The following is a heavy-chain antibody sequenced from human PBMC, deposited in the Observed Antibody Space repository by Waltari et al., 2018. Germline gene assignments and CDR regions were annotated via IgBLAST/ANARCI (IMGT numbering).Heavy chain of an antibody. CDR3: ARGALSGVPDL. D-gene: IGHD3-10*01. CDR2: IKPDGSEK. J-gene: IGHJ2*01. Sequence: EVQLVESGGGLVQPGGSLRLSCAASGFTFTSYWMNWVRQAPGKGLEWVANIKPDGSEKHYVDSVMGRFTISRDNAKNSLYLQMSSLRAEDTALYFCARGALSGVPDLWGRGTLVTVSS. V-gene: IGHV3-7*01. CDR1: GFTFTSYW.